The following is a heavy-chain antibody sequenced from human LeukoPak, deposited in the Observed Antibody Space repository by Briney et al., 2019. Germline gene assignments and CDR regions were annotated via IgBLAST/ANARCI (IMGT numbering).Heavy chain of an antibody. CDR2: ISTRAGET. J-gene: IGHJ4*01. CDR3: ERDPSDYEWQRGRYRDF. Sequence: AGGSLRLSCAASGFTFTNYAMSWFRQAPGKGLEWVSTISTRAGETYYADSVRGRFTISRDNSKSTLALHMSNLRAEDTAVYYCERDPSDYEWQRGRYRDFWGRGSQVTVSS. CDR1: GFTFTNYA. V-gene: IGHV3-23*01. D-gene: IGHD4-17*01.